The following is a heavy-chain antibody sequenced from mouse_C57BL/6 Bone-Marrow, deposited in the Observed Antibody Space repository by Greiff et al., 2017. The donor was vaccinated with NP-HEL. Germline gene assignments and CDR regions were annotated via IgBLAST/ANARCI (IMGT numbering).Heavy chain of an antibody. V-gene: IGHV5-16*01. J-gene: IGHJ4*01. Sequence: DVKLVESEGGLVQPGSSMKLSCTASGFTFSDYSMAWVRQVPDKGLEWVANINYDGSSTYYLASLKSRFIISRDNAKNILYLQMSSLKSEDTATYYCAREGGLRRRTYAMDYWGQGTSVTVSS. CDR2: INYDGSST. CDR3: AREGGLRRRTYAMDY. CDR1: GFTFSDYS. D-gene: IGHD2-4*01.